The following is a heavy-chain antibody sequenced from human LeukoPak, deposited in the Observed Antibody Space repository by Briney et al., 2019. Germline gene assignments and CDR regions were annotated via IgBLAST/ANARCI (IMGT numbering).Heavy chain of an antibody. Sequence: GGSLRLSCAASGFAFSDYYMTWIRQAPGKGLEWLSYISGGGGDINYAESVKGRFSISRDNAKNSLYLEMTSLRVEDTAVYYCAKVAMIVVVRTDAFDIWGQGTMVTVSS. J-gene: IGHJ3*02. V-gene: IGHV3-11*01. CDR1: GFAFSDYY. D-gene: IGHD3-22*01. CDR2: ISGGGGDI. CDR3: AKVAMIVVVRTDAFDI.